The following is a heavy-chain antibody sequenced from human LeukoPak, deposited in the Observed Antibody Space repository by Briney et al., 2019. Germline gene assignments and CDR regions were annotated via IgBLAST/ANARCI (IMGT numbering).Heavy chain of an antibody. CDR2: INPSSGGT. V-gene: IGHV1-2*02. D-gene: IGHD3-10*01. J-gene: IGHJ4*02. CDR3: ARGGMVRTTTVFDY. CDR1: GYTFTGYY. Sequence: ASVKVSCKASGYTFTGYYMHWVRQAPGQGLEWMGWINPSSGGTNYAQKFQGRVTMTRDTSISTAYMELSRLRSDDTAVYYCARGGMVRTTTVFDYWGQGTLVTVSS.